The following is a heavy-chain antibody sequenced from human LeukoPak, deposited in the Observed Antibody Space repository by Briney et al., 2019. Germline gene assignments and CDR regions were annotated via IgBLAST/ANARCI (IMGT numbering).Heavy chain of an antibody. D-gene: IGHD3-3*01. V-gene: IGHV4-38-2*02. CDR1: GYSISSGYY. CDR3: ARCPRSGYCPFDY. J-gene: IGHJ4*02. CDR2: IYHSGST. Sequence: SETLSLTCTVSGYSISSGYYWGWIRQPPGKGLEWIGSIYHSGSTYYNPSLKSRVTISVDTSKNQFSLKLSSVTAADTAVYYCARCPRSGYCPFDYWGQGTLVTVSS.